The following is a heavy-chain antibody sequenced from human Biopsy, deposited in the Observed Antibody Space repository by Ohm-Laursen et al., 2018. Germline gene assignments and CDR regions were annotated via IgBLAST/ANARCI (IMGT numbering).Heavy chain of an antibody. CDR2: IIPIFQTT. CDR1: GGTFSASG. Sequence: GASVKVSCKVIGGTFSASGISWVRLAPGHGLEFVGGIIPIFQTTHHAQSFQGRVTIVADKSTSTAYMELSSLRSDDTAIYYCATVRGLVWFGELIAWGQGTLVTVSS. V-gene: IGHV1-69*06. D-gene: IGHD3-10*01. J-gene: IGHJ5*02. CDR3: ATVRGLVWFGELIA.